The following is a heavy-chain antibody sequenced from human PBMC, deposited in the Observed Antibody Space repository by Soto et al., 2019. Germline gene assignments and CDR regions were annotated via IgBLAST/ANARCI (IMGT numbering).Heavy chain of an antibody. D-gene: IGHD3-16*02. V-gene: IGHV3-23*01. CDR1: GFTLSMSA. CDR3: AKDRGIIVKAGDAFDV. Sequence: PGVSLRLSCASSGFTLSMSAVNWVRQAPGKGLEWVSYISDSGDRTYYADSVKGRFTISRDRSKNTVSLQMDSLRAEDTAVYYCAKDRGIIVKAGDAFDVWGQGTKVTV. J-gene: IGHJ3*01. CDR2: ISDSGDRT.